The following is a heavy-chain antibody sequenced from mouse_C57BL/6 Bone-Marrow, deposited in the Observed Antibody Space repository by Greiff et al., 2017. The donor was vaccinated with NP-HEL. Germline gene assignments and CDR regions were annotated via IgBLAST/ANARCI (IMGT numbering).Heavy chain of an antibody. J-gene: IGHJ1*03. Sequence: QVHVKQSGAELARPGASVKLSCKASGYTFTSYGISWVKQRTGQGLEWIGEIYPRSGNTYYNEKFKGKATLTADKSSSTAYMELRSLTSEDSAVYFGARMGWDYGSSHGYFDVWGTGTTVTVSS. D-gene: IGHD1-1*01. V-gene: IGHV1-81*01. CDR2: IYPRSGNT. CDR3: ARMGWDYGSSHGYFDV. CDR1: GYTFTSYG.